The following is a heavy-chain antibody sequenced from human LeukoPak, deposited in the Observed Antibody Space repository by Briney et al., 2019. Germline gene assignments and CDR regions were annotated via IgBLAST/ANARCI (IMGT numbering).Heavy chain of an antibody. CDR1: GGSISSYY. CDR2: IYYSGST. Sequence: SETLSLTCTVSGGSISSYYWSWIRQPPGKGLEWIGYIYYSGSTNYNPSLKSRVTISVDTSKNQFSLKLSSVTAADTAVYYCAREGIVGATLGAFXIWGXXTMVT. CDR3: AREGIVGATLGAFXI. J-gene: IGHJ3*02. V-gene: IGHV4-59*01. D-gene: IGHD1-26*01.